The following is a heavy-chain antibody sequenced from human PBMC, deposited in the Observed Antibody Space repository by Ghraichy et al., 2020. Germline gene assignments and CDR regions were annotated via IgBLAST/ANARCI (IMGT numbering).Heavy chain of an antibody. D-gene: IGHD3-22*01. CDR2: IYSGGST. J-gene: IGHJ4*02. CDR3: ARLQYYYDSSGYYTEYYFDY. CDR1: GFTVSSNY. V-gene: IGHV3-66*04. Sequence: LSLTCAASGFTVSSNYMSWVRQAPGKGLEWVSVIYSGGSTYYADSVKGRFTISRDNSKNTLYLQMNSLRAEDTAVYYCARLQYYYDSSGYYTEYYFDYWGQGTLVTVSS.